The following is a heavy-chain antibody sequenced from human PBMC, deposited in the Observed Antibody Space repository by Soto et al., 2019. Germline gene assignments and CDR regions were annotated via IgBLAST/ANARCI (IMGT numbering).Heavy chain of an antibody. CDR3: ARNGTDGSSRSHYSGMDV. CDR2: IVPMLGTP. CDR1: GGTFDKFI. D-gene: IGHD3-10*01. J-gene: IGHJ6*02. Sequence: ASVKVSCKASGGTFDKFIMNWVRQTPGRGLEWMGGIVPMLGTPTYAEKFKGRVRISATGSATTTYIEVTSLRSEDTAIYSCARNGTDGSSRSHYSGMDVWGQGTTVTVP. V-gene: IGHV1-69*13.